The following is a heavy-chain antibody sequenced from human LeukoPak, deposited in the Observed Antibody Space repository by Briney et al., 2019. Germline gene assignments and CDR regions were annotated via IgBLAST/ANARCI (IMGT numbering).Heavy chain of an antibody. CDR2: MSVYNGNT. D-gene: IGHD3-9*01. CDR1: GYTFTSYD. CDR3: ARDNDWLNGFDI. J-gene: IGHJ3*02. Sequence: ASVKVSCQASGYTFTSYDISWVRQAPGQGLEWMGLMSVYNGNTNYAQNLQGRLTMTTDTSTSIAYMEMRSLRSDDTAVYYCARDNDWLNGFDIWGQGTMVTVSS. V-gene: IGHV1-18*01.